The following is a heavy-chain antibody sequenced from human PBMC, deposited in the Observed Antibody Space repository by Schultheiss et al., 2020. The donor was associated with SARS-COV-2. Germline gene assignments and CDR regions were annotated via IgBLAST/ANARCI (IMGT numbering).Heavy chain of an antibody. V-gene: IGHV3-48*04. J-gene: IGHJ6*02. Sequence: GGSLRLSCAASGFTFSSYGMHWVRQAPGKGLEWVSYISSSSSTIYYADSVKGRFTISRDNAKNSLYLQMNSLRAEDTAVYYCAREGIVVVVAATGVSHGMDVWGQGTTVTVSS. D-gene: IGHD2-15*01. CDR1: GFTFSSYG. CDR3: AREGIVVVVAATGVSHGMDV. CDR2: ISSSSSTI.